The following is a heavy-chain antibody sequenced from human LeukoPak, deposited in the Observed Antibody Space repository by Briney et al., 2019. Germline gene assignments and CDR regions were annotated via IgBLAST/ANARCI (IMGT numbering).Heavy chain of an antibody. D-gene: IGHD3-10*01. J-gene: IGHJ5*02. CDR3: ARDGWFGDYNWFDP. CDR2: ISSASNTI. Sequence: GESLRLSCAASGFTFSSYSMNWVRQAPGKGLEWVSYISSASNTIYYADSVKGRFTISRDNAKNSMYLQMNSLRAEDTAMYYCARDGWFGDYNWFDPWGQGTLVTVSS. V-gene: IGHV3-48*01. CDR1: GFTFSSYS.